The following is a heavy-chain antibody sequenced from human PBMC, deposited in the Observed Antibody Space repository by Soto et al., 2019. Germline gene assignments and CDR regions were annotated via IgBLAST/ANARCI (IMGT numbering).Heavy chain of an antibody. D-gene: IGHD6-13*01. CDR2: IKSKTDGGTT. Sequence: GGSLRLSCAASGFTFSNAWMSWVRQAPGKGLEWVGRIKSKTDGGTTDYAAPVKGRFTISRDDSKNTLYLQMNSLKTEDTAVYYCTTDPTQQLVPFDYWGQGTLVTVSS. V-gene: IGHV3-15*01. CDR3: TTDPTQQLVPFDY. J-gene: IGHJ4*02. CDR1: GFTFSNAW.